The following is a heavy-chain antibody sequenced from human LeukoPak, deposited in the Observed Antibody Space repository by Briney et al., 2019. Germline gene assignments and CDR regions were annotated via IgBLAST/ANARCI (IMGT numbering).Heavy chain of an antibody. Sequence: GGSLRLSCVASGFTFSTFGMSWVRQAPGKGLEWVSAITGSGGNTEYADSVKGRFTISRDNSKNTLFLQMNSLRAEDTAVYYCAKPDCSYTDCYRPTYWGQGTLVTVSS. D-gene: IGHD2-2*02. CDR2: ITGSGGNT. CDR1: GFTFSTFG. CDR3: AKPDCSYTDCYRPTY. J-gene: IGHJ4*02. V-gene: IGHV3-23*01.